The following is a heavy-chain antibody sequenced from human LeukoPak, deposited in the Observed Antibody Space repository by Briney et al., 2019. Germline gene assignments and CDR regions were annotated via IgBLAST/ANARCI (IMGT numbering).Heavy chain of an antibody. V-gene: IGHV1-2*02. CDR2: INPNSGDT. J-gene: IGHJ4*02. D-gene: IGHD2-2*01. CDR1: GYTFTAYS. Sequence: ASVKVSCKASGYTFTAYSMHWVRQAPGQGLEYMGWINPNSGDTNYAQKFQGRVTITRDTSMRTAYMELSGLRFDDTAVYYCARDGEVRQGHCSTTSCPVDYWGQGTLITVSS. CDR3: ARDGEVRQGHCSTTSCPVDY.